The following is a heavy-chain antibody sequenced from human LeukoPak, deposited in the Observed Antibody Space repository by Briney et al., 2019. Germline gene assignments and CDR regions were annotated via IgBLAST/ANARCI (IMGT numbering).Heavy chain of an antibody. CDR3: ARARAERFLEWLPLYNWFNP. V-gene: IGHV1-2*02. CDR1: GYTFTGYY. Sequence: GASVKVSCTASGYTFTGYYMHWVRQAPGQGLEWMGWINPNSGGTNYAQKFQGRVTMTRDTSISTAYMELSRLRSDDTAVYYCARARAERFLEWLPLYNWFNPWGQGTLVTVSS. J-gene: IGHJ5*02. CDR2: INPNSGGT. D-gene: IGHD3-3*01.